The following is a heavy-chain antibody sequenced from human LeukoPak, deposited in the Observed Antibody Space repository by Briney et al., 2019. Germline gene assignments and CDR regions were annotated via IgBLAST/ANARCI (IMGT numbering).Heavy chain of an antibody. CDR2: IYTSGST. CDR3: ARGDGTPYYYYYYMDV. V-gene: IGHV4-61*02. Sequence: SETLSLTCTVSGGSISSGSYYWSWIRQPAGKGLEWIGRIYTSGSTNYNPSLKSRVTISVDTSKNQFSLKLSSVTAADTAVYYCARGDGTPYYYYYYMDVWGKGTTVTVSS. J-gene: IGHJ6*03. CDR1: GGSISSGSYY.